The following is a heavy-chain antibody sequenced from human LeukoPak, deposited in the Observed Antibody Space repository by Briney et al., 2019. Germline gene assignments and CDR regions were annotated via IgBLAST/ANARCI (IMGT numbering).Heavy chain of an antibody. D-gene: IGHD2-2*01. CDR1: GFTFSNYA. V-gene: IGHV3-64D*06. CDR2: ISSNGGST. CDR3: VKGKCSSTSCYASFDY. Sequence: PGGSLRLSCAASGFTFSNYAMHWVRQAPGKGLECVSAISSNGGSTYYADSVKGRFTISRDNSKNTLYLQMSSLRAEDTAVCYCVKGKCSSTSCYASFDYWGQGTLVTISS. J-gene: IGHJ4*02.